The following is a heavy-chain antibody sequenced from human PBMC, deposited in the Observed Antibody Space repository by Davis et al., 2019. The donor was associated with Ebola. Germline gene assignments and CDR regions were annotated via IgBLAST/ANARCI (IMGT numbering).Heavy chain of an antibody. D-gene: IGHD6-19*01. V-gene: IGHV1-18*01. CDR3: ARDLGYTSGWEAFDF. J-gene: IGHJ3*01. Sequence: ASVKVSCKASGYTFTSYGISWVRQAPGQGLEWMGWISAYNGNTNYAQKLQGRVTMTRDTSTSTVYMELSSLRSEDTAVYYCARDLGYTSGWEAFDFWGQGTMVTVSS. CDR1: GYTFTSYG. CDR2: ISAYNGNT.